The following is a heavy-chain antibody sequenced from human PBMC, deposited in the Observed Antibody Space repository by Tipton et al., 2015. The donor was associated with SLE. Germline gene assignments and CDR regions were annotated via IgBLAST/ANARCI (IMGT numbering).Heavy chain of an antibody. CDR2: IYHSGST. J-gene: IGHJ3*02. CDR3: AREWGDAFDI. V-gene: IGHV4-30-2*01. D-gene: IGHD3-16*01. Sequence: TLSLTCAVYGGSFGGNYWSWIRQPPGKGLEWIGYIYHSGSTYYNPSLKSRVTISVDRSKNQFSLKLSSVTAADTAVYYCAREWGDAFDIWGQGTMVTVSS. CDR1: GGSFGGNY.